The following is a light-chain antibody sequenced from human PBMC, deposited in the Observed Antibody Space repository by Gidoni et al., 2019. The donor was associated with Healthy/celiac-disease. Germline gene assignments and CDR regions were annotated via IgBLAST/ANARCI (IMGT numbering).Light chain of an antibody. J-gene: IGKJ1*01. CDR1: QSINNW. Sequence: DIQMTQSPSTLSASVGDRVTITCRASQSINNWLAWYQQKPGKAPQLLIFDASSLESGVPSRFRGSGSGTEFTLTISSLQPDDFATYYCQHYNGPPWTFXXXTKVEIK. V-gene: IGKV1-5*01. CDR2: DAS. CDR3: QHYNGPPWT.